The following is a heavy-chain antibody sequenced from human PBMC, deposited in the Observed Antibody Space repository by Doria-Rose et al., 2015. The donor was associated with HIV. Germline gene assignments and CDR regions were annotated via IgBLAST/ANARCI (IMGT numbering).Heavy chain of an antibody. CDR2: IFSDDDR. J-gene: IGHJ4*02. Sequence: QITLKESGPVLVKPTETLTLTCTVSGVSLSSPGMGVNWIRQPPGKALEWLANIFSDDDRSYKTSLKSRLTISRGTSKSQVVLTMTDMDPVDTATYYCARIKSSRWYHKYYFDFWGQGTLVIVSA. D-gene: IGHD6-13*01. CDR3: ARIKSSRWYHKYYFDF. CDR1: GVSLSSPGMG. V-gene: IGHV2-26*01.